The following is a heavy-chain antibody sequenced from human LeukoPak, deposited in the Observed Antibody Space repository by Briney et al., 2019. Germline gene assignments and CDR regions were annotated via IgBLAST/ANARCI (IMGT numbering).Heavy chain of an antibody. D-gene: IGHD3-22*01. CDR2: IWHDGGKR. CDR1: GFTFSDYY. J-gene: IGHJ5*02. CDR3: ARDADTSEFFSWLDL. Sequence: GGSLRLSCAASGFTFSDYYMSWIRQAPGKGLEWVALIWHDGGKRYYADSVKGRFTISRDNSKNTLYLQMTTLRAEDTAVYYCARDADTSEFFSWLDLWGQGTLVTVSS. V-gene: IGHV3-33*08.